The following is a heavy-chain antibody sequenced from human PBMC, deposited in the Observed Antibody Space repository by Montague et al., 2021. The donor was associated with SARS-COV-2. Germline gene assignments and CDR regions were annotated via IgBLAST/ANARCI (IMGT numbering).Heavy chain of an antibody. D-gene: IGHD3-10*01. CDR3: ARDCHDYGSGSYQRWFDP. V-gene: IGHV4-38-2*02. Sequence: SETLSLTCTVSGYSISSGYYWGWVRQPPGKGLEWIGSIYHSGSTXXNPXXXSRVTISVDTSKNQFSLKLSSVTAADTAVYYCARDCHDYGSGSYQRWFDPWGQGTLVTVSS. CDR1: GYSISSGYY. J-gene: IGHJ5*02. CDR2: IYHSGST.